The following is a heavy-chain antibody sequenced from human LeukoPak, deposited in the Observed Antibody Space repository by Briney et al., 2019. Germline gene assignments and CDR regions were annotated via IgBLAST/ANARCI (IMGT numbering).Heavy chain of an antibody. V-gene: IGHV4-30-4*01. J-gene: IGHJ6*02. Sequence: SETLSLTCTVSGGSISSGDYYWSWIRQPPGKGLEWIGYIYYSGSAYYNPSLKSRVTISVDTSKNQFSLKLSSVTAADTAVYYCASSYYYYYGMDVWGQGTTVTVSS. CDR3: ASSYYYYYGMDV. CDR2: IYYSGSA. CDR1: GGSISSGDYY.